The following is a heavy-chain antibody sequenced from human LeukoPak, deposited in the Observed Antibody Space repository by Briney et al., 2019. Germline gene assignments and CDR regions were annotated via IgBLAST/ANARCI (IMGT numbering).Heavy chain of an antibody. CDR3: ARGQSYYPY. J-gene: IGHJ4*02. V-gene: IGHV3-66*01. CDR2: IYSGGST. Sequence: GGSLRLSCAACGFTVSSSNMTWVRQAPGKGLECVSLIYSGGSTYYSASVKGRFTISRDNSKNTLHLHMNSLRAEDTAVYYCARGQSYYPYWGQGTLVTVSS. D-gene: IGHD1-26*01. CDR1: GFTVSSSN.